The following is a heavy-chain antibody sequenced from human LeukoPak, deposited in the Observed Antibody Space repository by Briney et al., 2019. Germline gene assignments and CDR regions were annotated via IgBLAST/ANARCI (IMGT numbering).Heavy chain of an antibody. Sequence: SETLSLTCTVSGGSISSSSYYWGWIRQPPGKGLEWIGSIYYSGSTYYNPSLKSRATISVDTSKNQFSLKLSSVTAADMAVYYCARQGDSGSYYLKYYYYYGMDVWGQGTTVTVSS. CDR3: ARQGDSGSYYLKYYYYYGMDV. CDR1: GGSISSSSYY. D-gene: IGHD1-26*01. CDR2: IYYSGST. J-gene: IGHJ6*02. V-gene: IGHV4-39*01.